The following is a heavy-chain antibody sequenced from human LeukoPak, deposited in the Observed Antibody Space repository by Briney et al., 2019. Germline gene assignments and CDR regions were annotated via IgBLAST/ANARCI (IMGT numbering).Heavy chain of an antibody. J-gene: IGHJ4*02. D-gene: IGHD1-1*01. Sequence: GGSLRLSCAASGFPFIEYSMNWVRQAPGKGLEWISYIGIDSGNTKYAESVRGRFTISADKAKNSLYLQMNSLRVEDTAVYYCARGHNYAFDNWGQGTLVSVAS. CDR1: GFPFIEYS. CDR3: ARGHNYAFDN. CDR2: IGIDSGNT. V-gene: IGHV3-48*01.